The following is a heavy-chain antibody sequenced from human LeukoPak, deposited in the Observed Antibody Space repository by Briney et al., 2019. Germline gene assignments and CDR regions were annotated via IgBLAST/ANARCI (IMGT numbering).Heavy chain of an antibody. CDR1: GFTFSSYA. V-gene: IGHV3-23*01. J-gene: IGHJ5*02. Sequence: GGSLRLSCAASGFTFSSYAMSWVRQAPGKGLEWVSAISGSGGSTYYADSVKGRFTISRDTSKNTLYQQMNSLRVEDTAVYYCAKDAVPSAYNWFEPWGQGTLDTISS. D-gene: IGHD2-2*01. CDR2: ISGSGGST. CDR3: AKDAVPSAYNWFEP.